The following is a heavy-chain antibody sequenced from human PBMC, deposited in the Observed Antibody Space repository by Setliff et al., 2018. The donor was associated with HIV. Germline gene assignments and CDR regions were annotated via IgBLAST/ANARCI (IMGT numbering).Heavy chain of an antibody. CDR2: IIPIFGTA. V-gene: IGHV1-69*13. Sequence: RASVKVSCKASGGTFSCYAISWVRQAPGQGLEWMGGIIPIFGTANYAQKFQGRVTITADESTSTAYMELSSLRSEDTAVYYCARDLCSSTSCANWFDPWGQGTLVTVSS. D-gene: IGHD2-2*01. CDR1: GGTFSCYA. J-gene: IGHJ5*02. CDR3: ARDLCSSTSCANWFDP.